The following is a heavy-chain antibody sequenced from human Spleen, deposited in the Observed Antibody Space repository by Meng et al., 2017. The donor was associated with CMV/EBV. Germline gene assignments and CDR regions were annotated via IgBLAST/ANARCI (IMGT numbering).Heavy chain of an antibody. Sequence: GESLKISCAASGFTFSSYSMNWVLQAPGKGLELVSSISSSSSYIYYADSVKGRFTISRDNAKNSLYLQMNSLRAEDTAVYYCARDESGYSRDDYWGQGTLVPSPQ. CDR3: ARDESGYSRDDY. V-gene: IGHV3-21*01. CDR1: GFTFSSYS. CDR2: ISSSSSYI. J-gene: IGHJ4*02. D-gene: IGHD5-12*01.